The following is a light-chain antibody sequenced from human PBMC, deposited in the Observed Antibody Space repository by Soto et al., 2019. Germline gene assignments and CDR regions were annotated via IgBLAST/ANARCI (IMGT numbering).Light chain of an antibody. CDR3: QQSYSSPRT. Sequence: DIEMTKSPSSLSASVGDRVTITCRTSQASRSYLNWYQQRPGKAPKLLIYATSSLQSGVPSRFSGSGSGTDFALTISSLQPEDFATYYCQQSYSSPRTFCQGTKVEIK. J-gene: IGKJ2*01. CDR2: ATS. V-gene: IGKV1-39*01. CDR1: QASRSY.